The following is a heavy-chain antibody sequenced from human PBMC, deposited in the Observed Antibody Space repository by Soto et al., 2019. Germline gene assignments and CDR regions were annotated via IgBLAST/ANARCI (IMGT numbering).Heavy chain of an antibody. Sequence: GGSLRLSCVASGFALTTYTMNWVRQAPGTGLEWVSSINGRSNYKYYSDSVKGRFTVSRDNAQNSLFLQMSRLGPEDTAVYYCVREAGVVAASSPLYSWHQGTLVTISS. V-gene: IGHV3-21*01. J-gene: IGHJ4*02. CDR3: VREAGVVAASSPLYS. D-gene: IGHD1-26*01. CDR2: INGRSNYK. CDR1: GFALTTYT.